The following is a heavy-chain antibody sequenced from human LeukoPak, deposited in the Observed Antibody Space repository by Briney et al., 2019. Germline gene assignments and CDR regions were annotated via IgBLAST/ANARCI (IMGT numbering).Heavy chain of an antibody. D-gene: IGHD4-23*01. J-gene: IGHJ4*02. CDR2: LRSDGGSS. Sequence: GGSLRLPCAASGFTFSTYFWMHWVRQAPGKGLVRVSRLRSDGGSSAYADFVRGRFTISRDNAKNTLYLQMNSLRAEDTAVYYCVRDLDLGGYSSFVSWGQGTLVTVSS. CDR1: GFTFSTYFW. CDR3: VRDLDLGGYSSFVS. V-gene: IGHV3-74*01.